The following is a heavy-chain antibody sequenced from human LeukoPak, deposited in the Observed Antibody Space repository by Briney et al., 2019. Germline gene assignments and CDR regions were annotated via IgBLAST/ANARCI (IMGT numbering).Heavy chain of an antibody. V-gene: IGHV4-4*07. J-gene: IGHJ4*02. CDR3: ARGVYSLFYDGIYYFDY. CDR2: IYTSGSN. Sequence: SETLSLTCTVSGGSISSYYWSWIRQPAGKGLEWIGRIYTSGSNNYNPSLKSRVTFSMDTSNNHFSLKLNSVTAADTAVYYCARGVYSLFYDGIYYFDYWGQGSLVTVSS. CDR1: GGSISSYY. D-gene: IGHD2/OR15-2a*01.